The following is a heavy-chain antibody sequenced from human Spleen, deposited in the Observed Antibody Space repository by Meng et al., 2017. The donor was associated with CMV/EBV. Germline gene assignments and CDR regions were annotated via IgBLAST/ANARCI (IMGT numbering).Heavy chain of an antibody. J-gene: IGHJ5*02. Sequence: YGGSISSGDYYWSWIRQPPGKSLECIGHINYSGSTYYNPSLKSRVTMSLDTSQNQFSLKLNSVTAADTAVYYCARVKSREWGGWFDPWGQGTLVTVSS. CDR1: GGSISSGDYY. V-gene: IGHV4-30-4*08. CDR2: INYSGST. CDR3: ARVKSREWGGWFDP. D-gene: IGHD2-15*01.